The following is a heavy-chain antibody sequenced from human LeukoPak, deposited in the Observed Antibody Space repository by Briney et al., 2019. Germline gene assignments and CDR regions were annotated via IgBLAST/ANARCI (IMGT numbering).Heavy chain of an antibody. J-gene: IGHJ4*02. CDR2: IYYSGST. V-gene: IGHV4-30-4*08. Sequence: SETLSLTCTVSGGSISSGGYYWSWIRQHPGKGLEWIGYIYYSGSTYYNPSLKSRVTISVDTSKNQFSLKLSSVTAADTAVYYCARDNPPLYFDYWGQGTLVTVSS. CDR3: ARDNPPLYFDY. CDR1: GGSISSGGYY.